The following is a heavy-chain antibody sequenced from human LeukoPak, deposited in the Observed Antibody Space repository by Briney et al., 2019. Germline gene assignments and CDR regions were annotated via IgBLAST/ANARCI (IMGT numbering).Heavy chain of an antibody. J-gene: IGHJ6*03. V-gene: IGHV4-59*01. Sequence: SETLSLTCTVSGGSISSYYWSWIRQPPGKGLEWVGYIYYSGSTNYNPSLKSRVTISVDTSKNQFSLKLSSVTAADTAVYYCARGRGSYYYDYYYYMDVWGKGTTVTVSS. D-gene: IGHD1-26*01. CDR1: GGSISSYY. CDR2: IYYSGST. CDR3: ARGRGSYYYDYYYYMDV.